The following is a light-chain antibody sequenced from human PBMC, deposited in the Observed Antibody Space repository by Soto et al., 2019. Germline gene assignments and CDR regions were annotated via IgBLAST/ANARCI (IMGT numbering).Light chain of an antibody. CDR3: SSYVGSNNSGYI. J-gene: IGLJ1*01. CDR1: SGDVGGYNY. CDR2: EVS. Sequence: HSAVSPPWSESGPPARAGVILCTETSGDVGGYNYVSWYQQHPGKAPKLMIYEVSKRPSGVPDRFSGSKSGNTASLTVSGLQVEDEDDYYCSSYVGSNNSGYIFGTGTTFTVL. V-gene: IGLV2-8*01.